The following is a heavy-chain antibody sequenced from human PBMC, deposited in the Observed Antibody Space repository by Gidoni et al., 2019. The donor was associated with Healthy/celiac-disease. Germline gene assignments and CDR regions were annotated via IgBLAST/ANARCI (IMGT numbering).Heavy chain of an antibody. Sequence: QVQLQQWGAGLLQPSETLSLTCAVYGVSFSGSYWSWIRQPPGKGLEWIGETNHSGSTNYNPSLKGRVTIAVDTSKNQFSLKLSSVTAADTAVYYCARAIQGITFGGVTRGSEAGYYYYXMXVWGQGTTVTVSS. J-gene: IGHJ6*02. D-gene: IGHD3-16*01. CDR1: GVSFSGSY. CDR3: ARAIQGITFGGVTRGSEAGYYYYXMXV. V-gene: IGHV4-34*01. CDR2: TNHSGST.